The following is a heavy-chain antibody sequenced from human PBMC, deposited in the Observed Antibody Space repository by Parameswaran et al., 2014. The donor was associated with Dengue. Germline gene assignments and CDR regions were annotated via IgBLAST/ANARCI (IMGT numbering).Heavy chain of an antibody. V-gene: IGHV3-74*01. CDR3: ARALRGYSGYDPVDY. D-gene: IGHD5-12*01. J-gene: IGHJ4*02. Sequence: PGKGLVWVSRINSDGSSTSYADSVKGRFTISRDNAKNTLYLQMNSLRAEDTAVYYCARALRGYSGYDPVDYWGQGTLVTVSS. CDR2: INSDGSST.